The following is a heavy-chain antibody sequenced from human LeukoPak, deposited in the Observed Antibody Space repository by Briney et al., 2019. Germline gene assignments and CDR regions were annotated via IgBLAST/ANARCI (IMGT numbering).Heavy chain of an antibody. CDR2: VIPIFGTA. V-gene: IGHV1-69*05. D-gene: IGHD1-26*01. Sequence: GAAVKVSCKASGGTFSSYAISWVRQAPGRGLEWMGGVIPIFGTANYAQKFQRRVTITTDASTRTAYMELGSLRHDDTAVYHCASGNSGSYSSDYWGQGTLVPVSS. CDR3: ASGNSGSYSSDY. CDR1: GGTFSSYA. J-gene: IGHJ4*02.